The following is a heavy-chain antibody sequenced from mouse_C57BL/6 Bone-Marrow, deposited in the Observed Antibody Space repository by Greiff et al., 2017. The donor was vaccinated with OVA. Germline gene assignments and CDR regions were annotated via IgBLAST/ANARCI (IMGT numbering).Heavy chain of an antibody. V-gene: IGHV1-82*01. CDR3: ARPHYGNGFDY. D-gene: IGHD2-1*01. Sequence: QVQLKQSGPELVKPGASVKISCKASGYAFSSSWMNWVKQRPGKGLEWIGRIYPGDGDTNCNGKFKGKATLTADKSSSTAYMQLSSLTSEDSAVYFCARPHYGNGFDYWGQGTTLTVSS. CDR2: IYPGDGDT. CDR1: GYAFSSSW. J-gene: IGHJ2*01.